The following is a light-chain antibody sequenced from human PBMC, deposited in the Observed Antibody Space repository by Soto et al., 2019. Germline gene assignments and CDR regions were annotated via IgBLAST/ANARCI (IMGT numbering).Light chain of an antibody. CDR1: QSVLYSSINKNY. J-gene: IGKJ2*01. Sequence: DIVMTQSPDSLAVSLGERATINCKSSQSVLYSSINKNYLAWYQQKPGQPPKLLIYWASTRESGVPDRFSGSGSGTHFTLTISSLQAEDVAVYYCQQYYSTPYTFGQGTKLEIK. V-gene: IGKV4-1*01. CDR2: WAS. CDR3: QQYYSTPYT.